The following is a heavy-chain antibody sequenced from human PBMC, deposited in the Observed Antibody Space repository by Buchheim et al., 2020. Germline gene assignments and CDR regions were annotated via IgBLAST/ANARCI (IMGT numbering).Heavy chain of an antibody. V-gene: IGHV3-48*01. CDR3: AKVDGSGSR. D-gene: IGHD3-10*01. CDR2: ISSSGSTI. Sequence: VQLVESGGGLVQPGGSLRLSCAASGFTFSFYSMNWVRQAPGKGLEWLSYISSSGSTIHYADSVQGRFTISRDTSKNMVSLQMNSLRAEDTAVYYCAKVDGSGSRWGQGTL. J-gene: IGHJ4*02. CDR1: GFTFSFYS.